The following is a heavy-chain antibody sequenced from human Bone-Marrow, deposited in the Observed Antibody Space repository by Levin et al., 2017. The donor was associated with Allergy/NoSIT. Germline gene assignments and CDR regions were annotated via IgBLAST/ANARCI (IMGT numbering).Heavy chain of an antibody. CDR2: VFFTGTT. V-gene: IGHV4-39*02. CDR3: ARLGGSPYFYMDV. J-gene: IGHJ6*03. Sequence: SETLSLTCTVSGASVSSSRHYWGWIRQPPGKGLEWIGHVFFTGTTHYNPSLKSRVTISVDTSKSHFSLKLTSVTAADTAVYFCARLGGSPYFYMDVWVKGTTVTVSS. CDR1: GASVSSSRHY. D-gene: IGHD3-16*01.